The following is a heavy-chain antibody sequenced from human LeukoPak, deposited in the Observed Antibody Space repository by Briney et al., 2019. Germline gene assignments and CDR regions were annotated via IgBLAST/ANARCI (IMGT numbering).Heavy chain of an antibody. CDR2: MSTSGNS. CDR1: GGSISGYY. Sequence: PSETLSLTCTVSGGSISGYYWSWTRQPAGKGLEWIGRMSTSGNSNYIPSLVSRVTMSVDTSKNQFSLNLSSVTASYWAVDDCASDSGSMRWFEPWGQGTLVTVSS. CDR3: ASDSGSMRWFEP. J-gene: IGHJ5*02. V-gene: IGHV4-4*07. D-gene: IGHD2/OR15-2a*01.